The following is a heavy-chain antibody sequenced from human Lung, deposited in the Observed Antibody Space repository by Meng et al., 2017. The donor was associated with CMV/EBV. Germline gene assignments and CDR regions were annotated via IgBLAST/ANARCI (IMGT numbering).Heavy chain of an antibody. J-gene: IGHJ6*02. D-gene: IGHD6-19*01. CDR3: ARDSIVVPGRIYYYAMDV. CDR1: GFSFSSYW. CDR2: INNDGSST. V-gene: IGHV3-74*01. Sequence: GGSXRLXCAASGFSFSSYWMHWVRQAPGRGLVWVAHINNDGSSTTYADSVKGRFTISRDNAKNTVFLQMHSLGVEDTAVYYCARDSIVVPGRIYYYAMDVXGHGXTVTVSS.